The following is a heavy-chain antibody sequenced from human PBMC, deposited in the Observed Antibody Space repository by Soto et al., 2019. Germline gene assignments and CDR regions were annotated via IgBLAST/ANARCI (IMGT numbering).Heavy chain of an antibody. Sequence: PGGSLRLSCAASGFTFSSYAMSWVRQAPGKGLEWVSAISGSGGGTYYADSVKGRFTISRDNSKKTLYLQMNSLRAEDTAVYYCAKGYYYDSSGSMDVWGQGTTVTVSS. CDR2: ISGSGGGT. J-gene: IGHJ6*02. CDR3: AKGYYYDSSGSMDV. D-gene: IGHD3-22*01. CDR1: GFTFSSYA. V-gene: IGHV3-23*01.